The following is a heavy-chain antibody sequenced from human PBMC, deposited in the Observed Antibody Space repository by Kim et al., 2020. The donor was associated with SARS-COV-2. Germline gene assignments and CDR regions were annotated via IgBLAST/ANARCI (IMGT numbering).Heavy chain of an antibody. CDR2: ISSRAGSI. Sequence: GGSLRLSCAASGFTFKNYEMMWVRQAPGRGLEWISFISSRAGSICYADSVKGRFIISRDNDNDFLYLQMNSLRAEDTGVYYCARPGYDYYGMDVWGQGTTVTVSS. V-gene: IGHV3-48*03. CDR3: ARPGYDYYGMDV. J-gene: IGHJ6*02. CDR1: GFTFKNYE.